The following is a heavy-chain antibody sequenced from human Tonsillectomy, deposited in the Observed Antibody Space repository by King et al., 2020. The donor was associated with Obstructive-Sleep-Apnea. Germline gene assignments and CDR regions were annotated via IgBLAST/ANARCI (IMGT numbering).Heavy chain of an antibody. J-gene: IGHJ4*02. CDR1: GGSISSGDYY. CDR3: ARASWSKISHDY. Sequence: MQLQESGPGLVKPSQTLSLTCTVAGGSISSGDYYWSWIRQPPGKGLEWIGYIYFSGGSHYNPSLKSRVTISVDTSKNQISLKLSSVTAADTAVYYCARASWSKISHDYWGQGTLVTVSS. D-gene: IGHD2-15*01. V-gene: IGHV4-30-4*01. CDR2: IYFSGGS.